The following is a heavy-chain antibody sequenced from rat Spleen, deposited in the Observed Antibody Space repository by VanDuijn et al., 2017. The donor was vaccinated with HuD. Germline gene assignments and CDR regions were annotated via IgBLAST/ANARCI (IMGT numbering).Heavy chain of an antibody. V-gene: IGHV5-20*01. CDR1: GFTFSDYY. CDR2: IRYDGGST. Sequence: EVQLVESGGGLVQPGRSLKLSCAASGFTFSDYYMAWVRQAPTKGLEWVASIRYDGGSTYYRDSVKGSFTISRDNAKSSLYLQMDSLRSEDTATYYCTTEPPTTPFDYWGQGVMVTVSS. J-gene: IGHJ2*01. CDR3: TTEPPTTPFDY. D-gene: IGHD1-10*01.